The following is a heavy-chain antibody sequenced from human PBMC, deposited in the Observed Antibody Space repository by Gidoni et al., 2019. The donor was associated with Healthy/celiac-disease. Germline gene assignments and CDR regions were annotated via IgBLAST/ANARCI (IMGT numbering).Heavy chain of an antibody. CDR3: ARDGKGYCSSTSCSIYYYYMDV. Sequence: QVQLVESGGGVVQPGRSLRLSCAASGFTFSSYGMHWVRQAPGKGLEWVAVIWYDGSNKYYADSVKGRFTISRDNSKNTLYLQMNSLRAEDTAVYYCARDGKGYCSSTSCSIYYYYMDVWGKGTTVTVSS. V-gene: IGHV3-33*01. D-gene: IGHD2-2*01. CDR1: GFTFSSYG. J-gene: IGHJ6*03. CDR2: IWYDGSNK.